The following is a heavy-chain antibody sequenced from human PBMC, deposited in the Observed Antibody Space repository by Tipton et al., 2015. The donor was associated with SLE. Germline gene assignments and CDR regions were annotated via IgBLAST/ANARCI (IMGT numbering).Heavy chain of an antibody. CDR2: IYTSGST. Sequence: TLSLTCTVSGGSISSGSYYWSWIRQPAGKGLEWIGRIYTSGSTNYNPSLKSRVTISVDTSKNQFSLKLSSVTAADTAVYYCAREEPLQRWPHGAFDIWGQGTMVTVSS. J-gene: IGHJ3*02. V-gene: IGHV4-61*02. CDR3: AREEPLQRWPHGAFDI. CDR1: GGSISSGSYY. D-gene: IGHD6-19*01.